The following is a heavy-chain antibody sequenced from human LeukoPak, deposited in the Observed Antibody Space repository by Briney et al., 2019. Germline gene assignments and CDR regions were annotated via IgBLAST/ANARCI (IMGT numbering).Heavy chain of an antibody. J-gene: IGHJ4*02. V-gene: IGHV1-2*02. CDR1: GYTFTGYY. Sequence: GASVKVSCKASGYTFTGYYMHWVRQAPGQGLKGMGWINPNSGGTNYAQKFQGRVTMTRDTSISTAYMELSRPRSDDTAVYYCARAYVDPSHFDYWGQGTLVTVSS. CDR3: ARAYVDPSHFDY. D-gene: IGHD5-12*01. CDR2: INPNSGGT.